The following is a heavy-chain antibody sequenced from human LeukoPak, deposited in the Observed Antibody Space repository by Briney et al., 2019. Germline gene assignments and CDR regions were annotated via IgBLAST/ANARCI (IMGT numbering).Heavy chain of an antibody. J-gene: IGHJ4*02. V-gene: IGHV3-23*01. CDR2: ISGSGGST. CDR1: GFAFSSYA. CDR3: AKVPFLTTLRSFDY. D-gene: IGHD3-10*02. Sequence: PGGSLRLSCAASGFAFSSYAMSWVRQAPGKGLEWVSAISGSGGSTYYADSVKGRFTISRDNSKNTLYLQMNSLRAEDTAVYYCAKVPFLTTLRSFDYWGQGTLVTVSS.